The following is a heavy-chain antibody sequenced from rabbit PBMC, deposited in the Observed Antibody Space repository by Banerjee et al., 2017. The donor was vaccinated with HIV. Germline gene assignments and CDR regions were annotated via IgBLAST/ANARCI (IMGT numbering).Heavy chain of an antibody. J-gene: IGHJ4*01. V-gene: IGHV1S40*01. CDR2: IGVSSGNT. Sequence: SLEESGGALVKPGASLTLTCTASGFSFSSGYYLFCVRPAPGKGLEWVACIGVSSGNTDYASWAKGRFTISKTSSTTVTLQMTSLTAADTATYFCARNLQYAGSSAVYYFDLWGPGTLVTVS. CDR3: ARNLQYAGSSAVYYFDL. D-gene: IGHD8-1*01. CDR1: GFSFSSGYY.